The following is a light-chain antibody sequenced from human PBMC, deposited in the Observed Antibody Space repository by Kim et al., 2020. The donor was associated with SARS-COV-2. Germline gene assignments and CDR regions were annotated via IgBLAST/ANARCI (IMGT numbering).Light chain of an antibody. V-gene: IGLV3-19*01. CDR1: SLRTYY. Sequence: SSELTQDPAVSVALGQTVGITCQGDSLRTYYAGWYQQKPGQAPTLVIYGNNIRPSGIPDRFSGSSSGNTASLTITGAQAEDEADYFCNSRDTSDNHWVFGGGTQLTVL. CDR3: NSRDTSDNHWV. J-gene: IGLJ3*02. CDR2: GNN.